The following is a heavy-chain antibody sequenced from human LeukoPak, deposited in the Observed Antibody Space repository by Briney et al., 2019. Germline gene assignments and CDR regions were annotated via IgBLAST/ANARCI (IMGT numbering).Heavy chain of an antibody. J-gene: IGHJ4*02. CDR1: GGSISSYY. Sequence: TSETLSLTCTVPGGSISSYYWSWIRQPPGKGLEWIGYIYYSGSTNYNPSLKSRVTISVDTSKNQFSLKLSSVTAADTAVYYCARRRGYSYDYWGQGTLVTVSS. CDR3: ARRRGYSYDY. CDR2: IYYSGST. D-gene: IGHD5-18*01. V-gene: IGHV4-59*08.